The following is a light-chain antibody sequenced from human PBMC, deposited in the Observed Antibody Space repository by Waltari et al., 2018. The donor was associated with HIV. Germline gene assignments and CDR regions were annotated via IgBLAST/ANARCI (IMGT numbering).Light chain of an antibody. CDR3: QQSSTTPYT. V-gene: IGKV1-39*01. Sequence: DIQMSQSPSTLSASVGDSVTITCRASQTIGNDLNWYQQKSDEAPKLLIYIASSLYGDVPPRFSGSRSGNDFTLTITSLQPEDFATYFCQQSSTTPYTFGQGTRL. CDR2: IAS. J-gene: IGKJ5*01. CDR1: QTIGND.